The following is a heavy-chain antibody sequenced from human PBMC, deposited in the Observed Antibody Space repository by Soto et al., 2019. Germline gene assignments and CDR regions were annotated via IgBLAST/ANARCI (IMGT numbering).Heavy chain of an antibody. J-gene: IGHJ4*02. D-gene: IGHD6-19*01. Sequence: PSETLSLTCTGSGGSISPEWWRWIRQPPVKGLEWIGYIFYNGGTNYNPSLKSRVTMSVDTSKNQFSLKLTSVTAADTAVYYCARYHSSGFYGYYWGQGTLVTVSS. CDR1: GGSISPEW. CDR3: ARYHSSGFYGYY. CDR2: IFYNGGT. V-gene: IGHV4-59*08.